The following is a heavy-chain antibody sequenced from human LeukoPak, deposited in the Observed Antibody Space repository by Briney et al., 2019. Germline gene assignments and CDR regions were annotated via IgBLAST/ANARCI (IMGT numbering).Heavy chain of an antibody. J-gene: IGHJ5*02. Sequence: GASVKVSCKASGGTFSSYAISWVRQAPGQGLEWMGGIIPIFGTANYARKFQGRVTITADESTSTAYMELSSLRSEDTAVYYCARDVSRWFDPWGQGTLVTVSS. D-gene: IGHD2-8*01. CDR1: GGTFSSYA. CDR3: ARDVSRWFDP. V-gene: IGHV1-69*13. CDR2: IIPIFGTA.